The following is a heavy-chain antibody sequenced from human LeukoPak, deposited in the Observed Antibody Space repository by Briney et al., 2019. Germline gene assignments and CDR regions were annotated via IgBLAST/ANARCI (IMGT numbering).Heavy chain of an antibody. D-gene: IGHD6-13*01. CDR1: GFTFSSYS. CDR3: ARDGSSHAFDI. J-gene: IGHJ3*02. Sequence: GGSLRLSCAASGFTFSSYSMNWVRQAPGKGLEWVSSISSSSSYIYYADSVKGRFTISRDNAKNSLYLQMNSLRAEDTAVYYCARDGSSHAFDIWGQGTMVTVSS. CDR2: ISSSSSYI. V-gene: IGHV3-21*01.